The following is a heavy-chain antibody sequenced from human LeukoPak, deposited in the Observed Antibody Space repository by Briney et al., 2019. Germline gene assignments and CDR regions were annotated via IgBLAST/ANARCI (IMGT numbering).Heavy chain of an antibody. CDR2: IGDSGVPT. CDR3: AKVATWTYFDS. D-gene: IGHD3/OR15-3a*01. J-gene: IGHJ4*02. V-gene: IGHV3-23*01. CDR1: QFTFTTYA. Sequence: GGSPRLSCAASQFTFTTYAMSWVRQAPGRGLEWVSSIGDSGVPTYYADSAKGRFTISRDNSQNTLYLQMNSLGADDTAVYYCAKVATWTYFDSWGQGTLVTVSS.